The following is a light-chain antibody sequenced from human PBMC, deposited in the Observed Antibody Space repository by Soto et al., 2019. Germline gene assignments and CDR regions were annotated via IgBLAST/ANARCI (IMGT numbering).Light chain of an antibody. J-gene: IGKJ5*01. CDR2: SAS. CDR1: QNIYNY. Sequence: QMTQSPSSLSASVGDRVTVTCRTSQNIYNYLNWYQQKPGKAPKLLIYSASSVQSGVPSRFSGSGSGTDFTLTISSLQPEDFATYYCQQTHSTPVTFGQGHDWRL. V-gene: IGKV1-39*01. CDR3: QQTHSTPVT.